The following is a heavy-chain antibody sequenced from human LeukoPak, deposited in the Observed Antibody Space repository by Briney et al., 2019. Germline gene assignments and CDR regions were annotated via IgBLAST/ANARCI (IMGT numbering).Heavy chain of an antibody. CDR1: GFTFSSYW. J-gene: IGHJ4*02. Sequence: TGGSLRLSCVASGFTFSSYWMSWVRQAPGKGLEWVANIKQDGSEKYYVDSMKGRFTISRDDAKNSLYLQMNSLRAEDTAAYYCARLLYCSSTSCYAIFDHWGQGTPVTVSS. V-gene: IGHV3-7*05. CDR3: ARLLYCSSTSCYAIFDH. CDR2: IKQDGSEK. D-gene: IGHD2-2*01.